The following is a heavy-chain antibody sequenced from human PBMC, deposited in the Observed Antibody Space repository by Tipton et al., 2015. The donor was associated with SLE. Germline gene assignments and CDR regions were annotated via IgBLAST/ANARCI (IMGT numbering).Heavy chain of an antibody. CDR2: ISYDGSNK. CDR3: ARDRYYYGSGSSEVYFDY. Sequence: SLRLSCAASGFTFSSYAMHWVCQAPGKGLEWVAVISYDGSNKYYADSVKGRFTISRDNSKNTLYLQMNSLRAEDTAVYYCARDRYYYGSGSSEVYFDYWGQGTLVTVSS. D-gene: IGHD3-10*01. V-gene: IGHV3-30*04. CDR1: GFTFSSYA. J-gene: IGHJ4*02.